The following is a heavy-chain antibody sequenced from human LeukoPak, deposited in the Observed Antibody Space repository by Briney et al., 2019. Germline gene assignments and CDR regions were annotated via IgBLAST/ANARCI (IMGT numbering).Heavy chain of an antibody. CDR2: IYHSGST. J-gene: IGHJ4*02. Sequence: SETLSLTCAVSGGSISSAGYSWSWIRQPPGKGLEWIGYIYHSGSTYYNSSLKSRVTISVDRSKNQFSLKLTSVTAADTPVYYCARLGRYDYFIDYWGQGTLVTVSS. V-gene: IGHV4-30-2*01. CDR3: ARLGRYDYFIDY. D-gene: IGHD3-16*01. CDR1: GGSISSAGYS.